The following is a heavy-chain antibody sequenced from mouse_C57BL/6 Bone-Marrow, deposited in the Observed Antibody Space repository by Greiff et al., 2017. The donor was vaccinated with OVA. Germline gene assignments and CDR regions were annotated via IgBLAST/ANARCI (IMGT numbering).Heavy chain of an antibody. D-gene: IGHD2-4*01. CDR2: IWRGGST. J-gene: IGHJ3*01. CDR1: GFSLTTYG. Sequence: QVQLKESGPGLVQPSQSLSITCTVSGFSLTTYGVHWVRQSPGKGLEWLGVIWRGGSTDYNAPFISRLSISKDSSKSQVFVKMNSLQVNDTARYYCARNYDYDEGLAYWGQGTLVTVSA. V-gene: IGHV2-2*02. CDR3: ARNYDYDEGLAY.